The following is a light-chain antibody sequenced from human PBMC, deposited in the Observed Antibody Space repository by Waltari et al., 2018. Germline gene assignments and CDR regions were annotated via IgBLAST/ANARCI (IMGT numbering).Light chain of an antibody. CDR2: EVT. Sequence: QSALTQPASVSGSPGQSITISCTGSSSDVGSYNLVSWYQQHPGRAPKLMIYEVTKRPSGVSNRFSVAKSGNTASLTISGLQAEDKADYYCCSYAGSSTFVVFGGGTKLTVL. J-gene: IGLJ2*01. CDR1: SSDVGSYNL. V-gene: IGLV2-23*02. CDR3: CSYAGSSTFVV.